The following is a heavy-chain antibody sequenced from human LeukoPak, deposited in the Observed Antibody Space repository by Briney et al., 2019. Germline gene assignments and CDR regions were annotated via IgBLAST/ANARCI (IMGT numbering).Heavy chain of an antibody. Sequence: GGSLRLSSAPSGFTFSSYWMSWVRQAPGKGLEWVANIKQDGSEKYYVDSVKGRFTISRDNAKNSLYLQMNSLRADDTAVYYCARKAYGLDVWGKGTTVTVSS. J-gene: IGHJ6*04. CDR1: GFTFSSYW. CDR2: IKQDGSEK. CDR3: ARKAYGLDV. V-gene: IGHV3-7*03.